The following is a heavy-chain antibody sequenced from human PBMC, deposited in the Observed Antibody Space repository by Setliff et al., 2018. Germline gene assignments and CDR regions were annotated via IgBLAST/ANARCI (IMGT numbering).Heavy chain of an antibody. V-gene: IGHV1-18*01. D-gene: IGHD3-3*01. CDR1: GYTFTSYG. Sequence: GASVKVSCKASGYTFTSYGISWVRQAPGQGLEWMGWISAYNGNTNCAQKLQGRVTMTTDTSTSTAYMELRSLRSDDTAVYYCARGYRGYYNFWSGSQGANWFDPWGQGTLVTVSS. CDR3: ARGYRGYYNFWSGSQGANWFDP. CDR2: ISAYNGNT. J-gene: IGHJ5*02.